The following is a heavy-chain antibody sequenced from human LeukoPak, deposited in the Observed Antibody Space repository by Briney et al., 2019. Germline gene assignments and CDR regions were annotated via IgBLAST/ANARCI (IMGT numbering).Heavy chain of an antibody. CDR2: ISYDGGNK. CDR1: GFTFSSYA. J-gene: IGHJ4*02. CDR3: ARGEQLVVY. D-gene: IGHD6-6*01. Sequence: SGRSLRLSCAASGFTFSSYALHWVRQAPGKGLEWVALISYDGGNKYYADSVKGRFTISRDNSKNTLYLQMNSLRAEDTAVYYCARGEQLVVYWGQGTLVIVSS. V-gene: IGHV3-30-3*01.